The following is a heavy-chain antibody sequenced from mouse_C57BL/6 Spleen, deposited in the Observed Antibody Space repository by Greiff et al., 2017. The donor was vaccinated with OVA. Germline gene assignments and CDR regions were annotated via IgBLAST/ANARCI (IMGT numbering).Heavy chain of an antibody. Sequence: VQLQQSGAELVRPGASVKLSCTASGFNIKDDYMHWVKQRPEQGLEWIGWIDPENGDTEYASKFQGKAPITAATSSNTAYLQLSSLTSEDTAVYYCTTSYGYETVWYFDVWGTGTTVTVSS. V-gene: IGHV14-4*01. CDR1: GFNIKDDY. J-gene: IGHJ1*03. D-gene: IGHD2-2*01. CDR2: IDPENGDT. CDR3: TTSYGYETVWYFDV.